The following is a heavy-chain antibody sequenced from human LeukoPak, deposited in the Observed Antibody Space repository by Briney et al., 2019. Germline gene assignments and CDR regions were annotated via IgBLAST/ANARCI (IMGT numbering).Heavy chain of an antibody. Sequence: SETLSLTCTVSGGSISSYYWNWIRQPPGKGLEWIGYIYYSGRTNYNPSLTGRVTISVDTSKNQFSLKLSSVTAADTAVYYCAREYNYYDSSGWDAFEIWGRGTMVTLST. J-gene: IGHJ3*02. CDR2: IYYSGRT. CDR1: GGSISSYY. D-gene: IGHD3-22*01. CDR3: AREYNYYDSSGWDAFEI. V-gene: IGHV4-59*01.